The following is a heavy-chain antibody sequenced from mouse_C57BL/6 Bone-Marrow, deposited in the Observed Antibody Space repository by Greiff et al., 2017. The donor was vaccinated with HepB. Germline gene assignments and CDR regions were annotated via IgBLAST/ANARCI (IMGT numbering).Heavy chain of an antibody. CDR1: GYTFTSYW. CDR3: ARNPYYDYDVSWFAY. Sequence: AQLQQSGAELAKPGASVKLSCKASGYTFTSYWMHWVKQRPGQGLEWIGYINPSSGYTKYNQKFKDKATLTADKSSSTAYMQLSSLTYEDSAVYYCARNPYYDYDVSWFAYWGQGTLVTVSA. V-gene: IGHV1-7*01. D-gene: IGHD2-4*01. CDR2: INPSSGYT. J-gene: IGHJ3*01.